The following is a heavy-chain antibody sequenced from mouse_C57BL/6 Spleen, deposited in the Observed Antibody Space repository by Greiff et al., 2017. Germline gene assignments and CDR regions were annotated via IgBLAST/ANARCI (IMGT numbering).Heavy chain of an antibody. D-gene: IGHD1-1*01. J-gene: IGHJ4*01. CDR3: TRKTVRAAYYAMDY. V-gene: IGHV1-15*01. Sequence: QVQLQQSGAELVRPGASVTLSCKASGYTFTDYEMHWVKQTPVHGLDWIGAIDPETGGTAYNQKFKGKAILTADKSSSTAYMELRSLTSEDAAVDYYTRKTVRAAYYAMDYWGQGTSVTVSS. CDR2: IDPETGGT. CDR1: GYTFTDYE.